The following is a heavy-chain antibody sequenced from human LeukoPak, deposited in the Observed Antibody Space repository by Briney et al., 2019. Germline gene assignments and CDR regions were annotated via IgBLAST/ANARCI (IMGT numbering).Heavy chain of an antibody. J-gene: IGHJ4*02. V-gene: IGHV3-7*01. CDR1: GFTFSSYW. CDR2: IKQDGSEK. D-gene: IGHD5-18*01. Sequence: GGSLRLSCAASGFTFSSYWMSWVRQAPGKGLEWVANIKQDGSEKYYVDSVKGRFTISRDNAKNSLYLRMNSLRAEDTAVYYCATKGYSYAKGYWGQGTLVTVSS. CDR3: ATKGYSYAKGY.